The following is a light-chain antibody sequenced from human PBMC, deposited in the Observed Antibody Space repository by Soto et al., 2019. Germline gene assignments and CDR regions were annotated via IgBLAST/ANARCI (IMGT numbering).Light chain of an antibody. J-gene: IGLJ1*01. CDR1: SSDVGGYNY. Sequence: QSVLTQPPSASGSPGQSVTISCTGTSSDVGGYNYVSWYQQHPGKAPKLIIYEVTKRPSGVPDRFSGSKSGNTASLTVSGLQAEDEADYYCKSFTGSNNPYVFGTGTKVTVL. CDR3: KSFTGSNNPYV. V-gene: IGLV2-8*01. CDR2: EVT.